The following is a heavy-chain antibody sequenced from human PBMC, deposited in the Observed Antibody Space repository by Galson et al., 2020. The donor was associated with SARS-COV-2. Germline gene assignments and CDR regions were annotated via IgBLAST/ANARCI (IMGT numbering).Heavy chain of an antibody. D-gene: IGHD6-19*01. J-gene: IGHJ6*02. Sequence: GESLKISCAASGFTFSSYDMHWVRQATGKGLEWVSAIGTAGDTYYPGSVKGRFTISRENAKNSLYLQMNSLRAGDTAVYYCARGSSGYIHYGMDVWGQGTTVTVSS. CDR1: GFTFSSYD. V-gene: IGHV3-13*01. CDR3: ARGSSGYIHYGMDV. CDR2: IGTAGDT.